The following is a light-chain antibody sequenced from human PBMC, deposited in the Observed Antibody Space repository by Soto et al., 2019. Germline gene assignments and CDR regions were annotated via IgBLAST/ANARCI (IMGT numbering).Light chain of an antibody. J-gene: IGLJ1*01. CDR1: SSDVGAYKY. Sequence: QSALTQPASVSGSPGQSITISCTGTSSDVGAYKYVPWYQQHPGKAPKLIIYGVPNRPSGVSNRFSGSKSGNTAFLTISGLQPEDEADYYCSSFTGTTTLDVFGTGTKVTVL. CDR2: GVP. V-gene: IGLV2-14*03. CDR3: SSFTGTTTLDV.